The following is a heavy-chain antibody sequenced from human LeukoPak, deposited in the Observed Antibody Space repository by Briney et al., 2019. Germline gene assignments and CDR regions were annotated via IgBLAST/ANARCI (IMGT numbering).Heavy chain of an antibody. D-gene: IGHD5-12*01. CDR3: ARNENSGWGYFDY. Sequence: GGSLRLSCAASGFTFTNRAMNWVRLAPGKGQEWVSLIVGDSGSTYYADSVKGRFTISRDNSKNTLYLQMNSLRAEDTAIYFCARNENSGWGYFDYWGQGTLVTVSS. CDR2: IVGDSGST. J-gene: IGHJ4*02. CDR1: GFTFTNRA. V-gene: IGHV3-23*01.